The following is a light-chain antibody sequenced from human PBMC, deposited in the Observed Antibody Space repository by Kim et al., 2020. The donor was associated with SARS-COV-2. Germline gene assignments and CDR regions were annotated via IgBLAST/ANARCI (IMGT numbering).Light chain of an antibody. Sequence: LGPTVRINCQRDRLRNYYAAWYQQKPGQAPVIVIYGKNNRPSGIPDRFSGSSSGNTASLTISGAQAEDEADYYCNSRDSSGNHWVFGGGTQLTVL. CDR2: GKN. V-gene: IGLV3-19*01. J-gene: IGLJ3*02. CDR3: NSRDSSGNHWV. CDR1: RLRNYY.